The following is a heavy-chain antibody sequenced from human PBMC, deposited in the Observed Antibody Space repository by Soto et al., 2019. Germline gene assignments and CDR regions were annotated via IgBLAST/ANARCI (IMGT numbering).Heavy chain of an antibody. CDR2: IYYSGST. J-gene: IGHJ6*02. Sequence: QVQLQESGPGLVKPSQTLSLTCTVSGGSISSGGYSWSWIRQHPGKGLEWIGYIYYSGSTYYNPSLTSRVTISVDTSKNQFSLKLSSVTAADTAVYYCAKMTTVRNYGMDVWGQGTTVTVSS. D-gene: IGHD4-17*01. CDR1: GGSISSGGYS. V-gene: IGHV4-31*03. CDR3: AKMTTVRNYGMDV.